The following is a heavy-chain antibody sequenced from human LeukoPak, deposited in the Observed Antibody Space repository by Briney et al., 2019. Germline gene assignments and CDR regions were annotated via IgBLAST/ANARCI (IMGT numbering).Heavy chain of an antibody. CDR3: ARDREGRDYSNHWWFDP. Sequence: PSETLSLTCTVSGGSISSHYWSWIRQPPGKGLERIGYIYYSGSTNYNPSLKSRVTISVDTSKNQFSLKLSSVTAADTAVYYCARDREGRDYSNHWWFDPWGQGTLVTVSS. CDR2: IYYSGST. CDR1: GGSISSHY. J-gene: IGHJ5*02. V-gene: IGHV4-59*11. D-gene: IGHD4-11*01.